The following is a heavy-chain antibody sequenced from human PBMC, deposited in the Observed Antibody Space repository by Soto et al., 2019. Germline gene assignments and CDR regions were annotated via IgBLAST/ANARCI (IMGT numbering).Heavy chain of an antibody. CDR3: AKDDQWLVYYFDY. J-gene: IGHJ4*02. CDR2: ISYDGSNK. V-gene: IGHV3-30*18. Sequence: GGSLRLSCAASGFTFSSYGMHWVRQAPGKGLEWVAVISYDGSNKYYADSVKGRFTISRDNSKNTLYLQMNSLRAEDTAVYYCAKDDQWLVYYFDYWGQGTLVTVSS. D-gene: IGHD6-19*01. CDR1: GFTFSSYG.